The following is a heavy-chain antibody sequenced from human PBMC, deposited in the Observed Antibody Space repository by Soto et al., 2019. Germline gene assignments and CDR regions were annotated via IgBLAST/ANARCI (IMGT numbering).Heavy chain of an antibody. Sequence: EVQLLESGGGLVQPGASLRLSCAASGFTFSSYAMSWVRRAPGKGLEWVSVISGSDDSTYYADSVKGRFTISRDNSKNTLYLQMNSLRAEDTAVYYCAKRSSSSTFDYWGQGTLVPVSS. CDR3: AKRSSSSTFDY. CDR1: GFTFSSYA. CDR2: ISGSDDST. D-gene: IGHD6-6*01. V-gene: IGHV3-23*01. J-gene: IGHJ4*02.